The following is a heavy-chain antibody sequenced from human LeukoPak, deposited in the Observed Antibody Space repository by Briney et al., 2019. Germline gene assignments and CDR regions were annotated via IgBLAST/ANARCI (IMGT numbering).Heavy chain of an antibody. V-gene: IGHV3-23*01. CDR3: ARRFGQLWLPAFFDY. CDR1: GFTFSTYA. CDR2: SGSGGSA. D-gene: IGHD5-18*01. J-gene: IGHJ4*02. Sequence: PGGSLRPSCAASGFTFSTYAMNWVRQAPGKGLEWVSASGSGGSANYADSVKGRFTISRDNSKNTLSLQMNSLRAEDTAVYYCARRFGQLWLPAFFDYWGQGTLVTVSS.